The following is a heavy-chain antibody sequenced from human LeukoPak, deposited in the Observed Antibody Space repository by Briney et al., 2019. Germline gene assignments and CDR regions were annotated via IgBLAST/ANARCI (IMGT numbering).Heavy chain of an antibody. CDR3: ARGLDYGDYKDAFDI. D-gene: IGHD4-17*01. CDR1: GYTFTGYY. CDR2: INPNSGGT. J-gene: IGHJ3*02. Sequence: GASVKVSCKASGYTFTGYYMHWVRQAPGQGLEWMGWINPNSGGTNYAQKFQGRVTMTRDTSISTAYMELSRLRSDDTAVYYCARGLDYGDYKDAFDIWGQGTMVTVSS. V-gene: IGHV1-2*02.